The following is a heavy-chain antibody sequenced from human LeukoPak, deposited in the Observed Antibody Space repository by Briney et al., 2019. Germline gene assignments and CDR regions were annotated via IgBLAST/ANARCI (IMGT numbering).Heavy chain of an antibody. V-gene: IGHV3-30*02. J-gene: IGHJ4*02. CDR2: IWYDGSNK. D-gene: IGHD3-22*01. CDR3: AKAPYYSDPL. CDR1: GFTFSSYG. Sequence: PGGSLRLSCAASGFTFSSYGMHWVRQAPGKGLEWVAVIWYDGSNKYYADSVEGRFTISRDNSKNTLYLQMNSLRAEDTAVYYCAKAPYYSDPLWGQGTLVTVSS.